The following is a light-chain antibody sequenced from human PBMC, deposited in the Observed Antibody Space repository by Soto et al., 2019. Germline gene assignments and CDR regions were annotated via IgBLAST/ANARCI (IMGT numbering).Light chain of an antibody. J-gene: IGLJ3*02. CDR1: SGSIASNY. V-gene: IGLV6-57*03. CDR3: QSYDTTSWV. CDR2: EDH. Sequence: NFMLTQPHSVSESPGKTVTISCTRSSGSIASNYVQWYQQRPGSAPTTAIYEDHQRPSGVPDRFSGSIDSSSNSASLTISGLKTEDEADYYCQSYDTTSWVFGGGTQLTVL.